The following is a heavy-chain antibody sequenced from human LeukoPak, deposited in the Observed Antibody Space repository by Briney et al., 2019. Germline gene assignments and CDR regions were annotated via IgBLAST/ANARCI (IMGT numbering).Heavy chain of an antibody. V-gene: IGHV1-69*04. J-gene: IGHJ5*02. CDR1: GGTFSSYA. D-gene: IGHD3-3*01. CDR3: ARGGTLYDFWSGYLNWSDP. CDR2: IIPILGIA. Sequence: GASVKVSCKASGGTFSSYAISWVRQAPGQGLEWMGRIIPILGIANYAQKFQGRVTITADKSTSTAYMELSSLRSEDTAVYYCARGGTLYDFWSGYLNWSDPWGQGTLVTVSS.